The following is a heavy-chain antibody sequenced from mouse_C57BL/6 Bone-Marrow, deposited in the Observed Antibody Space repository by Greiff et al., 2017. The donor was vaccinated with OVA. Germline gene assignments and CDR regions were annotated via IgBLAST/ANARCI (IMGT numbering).Heavy chain of an antibody. V-gene: IGHV1-7*01. CDR2: INPSSGYT. CDR3: AYYYGSSYDFDY. Sequence: QVQLKQSGAELAKPGASVKLSCKASGYTFTSYWMHWVNQRPGQGLEWIGYINPSSGYTKYNQKFKDKATLTADKSSSTAYMQLSSLTYEDSAVYYCAYYYGSSYDFDYWGQGTTLTVSS. CDR1: GYTFTSYW. D-gene: IGHD1-1*01. J-gene: IGHJ2*01.